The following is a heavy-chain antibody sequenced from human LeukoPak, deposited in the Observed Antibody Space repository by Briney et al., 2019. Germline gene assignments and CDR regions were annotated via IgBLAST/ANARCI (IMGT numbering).Heavy chain of an antibody. CDR1: GFTFSSYT. J-gene: IGHJ4*02. CDR3: TTRVINTFGGVVDHDC. D-gene: IGHD3-16*02. CDR2: ITTSDGNT. V-gene: IGHV3-23*01. Sequence: GGSLRLSCAASGFTFSSYTMSWVRQAPGKGLEWVSTITTSDGNTYYADSVKGRFTVSRDNSKNTLYLQMNSLKTEDTAVYYCTTRVINTFGGVVDHDCWGQGTLVTVSA.